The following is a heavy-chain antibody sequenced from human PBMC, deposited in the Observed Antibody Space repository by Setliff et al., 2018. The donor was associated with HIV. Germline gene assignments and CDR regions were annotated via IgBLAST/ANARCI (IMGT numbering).Heavy chain of an antibody. D-gene: IGHD7-27*01. CDR3: ARQGNWEFDY. Sequence: GGSLRLSCAASGFTFTDYTMNWVRQAPGKGLEWVSSTTSGSTYVNYADSVKGRFSISRDNSKNSLYLQMISLRAEDTALYYCARQGNWEFDYWGQGTLVTVSS. CDR2: TTSGSTYV. CDR1: GFTFTDYT. J-gene: IGHJ4*02. V-gene: IGHV3-21*01.